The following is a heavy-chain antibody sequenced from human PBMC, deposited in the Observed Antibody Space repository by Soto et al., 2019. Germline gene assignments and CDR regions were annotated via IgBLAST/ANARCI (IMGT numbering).Heavy chain of an antibody. Sequence: ASVKVSCKASGYTFTSYDINWVRQATGQGLEWMGWMNPNSGNTGYAQKFQGRVTMTRNTSISTAYMELSSLRSEDTAVYYCARGAVFDYYDSSDPFDDSGQGSLVTVSS. D-gene: IGHD3-22*01. CDR1: GYTFTSYD. CDR2: MNPNSGNT. J-gene: IGHJ4*02. CDR3: ARGAVFDYYDSSDPFDD. V-gene: IGHV1-8*01.